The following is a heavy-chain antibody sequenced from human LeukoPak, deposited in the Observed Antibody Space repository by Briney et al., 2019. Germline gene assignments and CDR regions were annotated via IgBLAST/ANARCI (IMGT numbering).Heavy chain of an antibody. J-gene: IGHJ4*02. CDR2: INHSGST. Sequence: SETLSLTWAVEGGSFSGYYWSWIRPPPGQGLVWIGEINHSGSTNYNPSLKSRVTISVDTPKNQFSLKLSSVTAADTAVYYCARQGGDDSSGYYSYFDYWGQGTLVTVSS. CDR3: ARQGGDDSSGYYSYFDY. CDR1: GGSFSGYY. V-gene: IGHV4-34*01. D-gene: IGHD3-22*01.